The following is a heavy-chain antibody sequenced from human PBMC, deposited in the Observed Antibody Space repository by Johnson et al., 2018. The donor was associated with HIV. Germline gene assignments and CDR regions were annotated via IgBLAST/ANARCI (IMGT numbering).Heavy chain of an antibody. Sequence: VQLVESGGGVVRPGGSLRLSCAASGFTFDDYAMSWVRQAPGKGLEWVSDINWNGGSTGYADSVKGRFSISRDNAKNALDVQMNSLRAEGTAVYYCARDANRRLRPMTDDIDDAFDIWGQGTMVTVSS. V-gene: IGHV3-20*04. CDR3: ARDANRRLRPMTDDIDDAFDI. CDR1: GFTFDDYA. J-gene: IGHJ3*02. CDR2: INWNGGST. D-gene: IGHD4-17*01.